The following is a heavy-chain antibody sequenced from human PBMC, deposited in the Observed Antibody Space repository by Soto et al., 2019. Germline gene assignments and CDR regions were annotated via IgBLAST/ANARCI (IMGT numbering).Heavy chain of an antibody. Sequence: SETLSLTCTVSGDSISGYHWNWIRQHPGKGLEWIGYIYYSGSTYYNPSLKSRVTISVDTSKNQFSLKLSSVTAADTAVYYCAREGGLVAATPYAFDIWGQGTMVTVSS. V-gene: IGHV4-31*03. J-gene: IGHJ3*02. CDR3: AREGGLVAATPYAFDI. CDR1: GDSISGYH. D-gene: IGHD2-15*01. CDR2: IYYSGST.